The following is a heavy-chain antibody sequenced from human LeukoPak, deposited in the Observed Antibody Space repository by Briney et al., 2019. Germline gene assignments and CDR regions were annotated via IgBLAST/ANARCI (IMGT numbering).Heavy chain of an antibody. V-gene: IGHV3-74*01. CDR3: ARDRSYNLDY. CDR2: INGDGSST. Sequence: PGGSLRLSCAASGFTFSSYWMHWVRQAPGKGLVWVSHINGDGSSTSYADSVKGRVTISRDNAKNTLYLQTNSLTAEDSAVYYCARDRSYNLDYWGQGTLVTVSS. J-gene: IGHJ4*02. D-gene: IGHD5-24*01. CDR1: GFTFSSYW.